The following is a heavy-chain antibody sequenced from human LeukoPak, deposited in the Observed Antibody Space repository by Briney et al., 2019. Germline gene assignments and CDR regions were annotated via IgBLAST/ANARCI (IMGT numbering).Heavy chain of an antibody. V-gene: IGHV5-51*01. CDR1: GYGFSNYW. Sequence: TPGESLQISCQGSGYGFSNYWIGWVRQMPGKGLEWVGIILPGNSDTRYSPSFQGQVTMSADKSISTAYLQWSSLKAADTAMYYCARQYYDILTDPNYFDSWGQGTLVTVSS. J-gene: IGHJ4*02. CDR3: ARQYYDILTDPNYFDS. D-gene: IGHD3-9*01. CDR2: ILPGNSDT.